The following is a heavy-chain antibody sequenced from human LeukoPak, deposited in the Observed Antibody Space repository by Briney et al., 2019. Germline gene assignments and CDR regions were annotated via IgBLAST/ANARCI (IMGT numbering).Heavy chain of an antibody. CDR3: ARDSRETGSTSDFDF. CDR2: IGADTGNT. J-gene: IGHJ4*02. V-gene: IGHV1-18*04. D-gene: IGHD1-7*01. Sequence: ASVKVSCKTSGYTFYDYGISWVRQAPGQGLEWMGWIGADTGNTNFAQKLQDRVTMTTDTSTSTAYVELRSLTSDDTAVYYCARDSRETGSTSDFDFWGQGTLVTVSS. CDR1: GYTFYDYG.